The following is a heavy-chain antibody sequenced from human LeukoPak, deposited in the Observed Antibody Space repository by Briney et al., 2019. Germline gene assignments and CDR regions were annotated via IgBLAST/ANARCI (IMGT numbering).Heavy chain of an antibody. CDR2: ISYDGSNK. J-gene: IGHJ6*02. D-gene: IGHD1-26*01. Sequence: PGGSLRLSCAASGFTFSSYAMHWVRQAPGKGLEWVAVISYDGSNKYYADSVKGRFTISRDNSKNTLYLQMNSLRAEDTAVYYCARELLLGNYYYGMDVWGQGTTVTVSS. V-gene: IGHV3-30-3*01. CDR1: GFTFSSYA. CDR3: ARELLLGNYYYGMDV.